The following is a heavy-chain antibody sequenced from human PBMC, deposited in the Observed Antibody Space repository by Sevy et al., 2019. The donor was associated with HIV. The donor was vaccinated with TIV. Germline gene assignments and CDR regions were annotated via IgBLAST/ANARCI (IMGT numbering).Heavy chain of an antibody. Sequence: GGSLRLSCAASGFNFRNSSMAWVRQTPGKGLEFLADIKQDGYKTYYADSVKGRFTISRDNAKNSLHLQMNSLRAADTAIYFCVRDKEVGASILDHWGQGTPVTVSS. D-gene: IGHD1-26*01. CDR3: VRDKEVGASILDH. J-gene: IGHJ4*02. CDR2: IKQDGYKT. V-gene: IGHV3-7*03. CDR1: GFNFRNSS.